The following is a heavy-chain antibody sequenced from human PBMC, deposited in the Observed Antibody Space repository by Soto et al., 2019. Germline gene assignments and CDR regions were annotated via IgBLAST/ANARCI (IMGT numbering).Heavy chain of an antibody. CDR3: AREAVLVVITTDDAFDI. CDR1: GFTFSSYW. D-gene: IGHD3-22*01. Sequence: GGSLRLSCAASGFTFSSYWMSWVRQAPGKGLEWVANIKQDGGEKYYVDSVKGRFTISRDNAKNSLYLQMNSLRAEDTAVYYCAREAVLVVITTDDAFDIWGQGTMVTVSS. V-gene: IGHV3-7*03. CDR2: IKQDGGEK. J-gene: IGHJ3*02.